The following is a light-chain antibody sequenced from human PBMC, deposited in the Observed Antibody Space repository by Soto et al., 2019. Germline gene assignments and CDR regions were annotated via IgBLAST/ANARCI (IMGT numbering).Light chain of an antibody. CDR1: QSLLHSNGYNF. CDR2: LGS. CDR3: MQALQTPPYT. J-gene: IGKJ2*01. V-gene: IGKV2-28*01. Sequence: DIVMTQSPLSLPVTPGEPAPISCRSSQSLLHSNGYNFLDWYLQKPGQSPQLLIYLGSNRASGVPDRFSGSGSGTDFTLKISRVGAEDVGVYYCMQALQTPPYTFGQGTKLEIK.